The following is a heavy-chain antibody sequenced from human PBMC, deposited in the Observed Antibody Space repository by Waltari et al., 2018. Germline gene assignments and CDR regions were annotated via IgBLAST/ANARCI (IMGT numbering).Heavy chain of an antibody. Sequence: EVQLVESGGGFVQPGGSLKVSCAASGFTFRGSAMHWVRQASGKGLEWVGRIKSKANNYATAYAASVKGRFTMSRDDSENTAHLQMNSLKIEDTAVYYCTDGDFWGQGTLVTVSS. CDR2: IKSKANNYAT. J-gene: IGHJ4*02. D-gene: IGHD3-10*01. CDR3: TDGDF. CDR1: GFTFRGSA. V-gene: IGHV3-73*01.